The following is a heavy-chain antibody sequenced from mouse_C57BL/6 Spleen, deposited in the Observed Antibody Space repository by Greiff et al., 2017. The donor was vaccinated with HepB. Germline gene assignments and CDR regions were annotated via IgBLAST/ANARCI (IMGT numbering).Heavy chain of an antibody. CDR2: INPSSGYT. CDR3: ARSPAYFDY. Sequence: VKLMESGAELARPGASVKMSCKASGYTFTSYTMHWVKQRPGQGLEWIGYINPSSGYTKYNQKFKDKATLTADKSSSTAYMQLSSLTSEDAAVYDCARSPAYFDYWGQGTTLTVSS. J-gene: IGHJ2*01. CDR1: GYTFTSYT. V-gene: IGHV1-4*01.